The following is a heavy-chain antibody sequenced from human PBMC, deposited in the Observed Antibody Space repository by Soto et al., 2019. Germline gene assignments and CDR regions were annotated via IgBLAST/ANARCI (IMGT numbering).Heavy chain of an antibody. Sequence: EVQLLESRGGVVQPGGSLRLSCAASGFTFSSYAMSWVRQAPGKGLEWVSAISGSGGSTYYADSVKGRFTISRDNSKNTLYLQMNSPRAEDTAVYYCAKTLYYYDTTGYQWGQGTLVTVSS. J-gene: IGHJ4*02. V-gene: IGHV3-23*01. D-gene: IGHD3-22*01. CDR2: ISGSGGST. CDR3: AKTLYYYDTTGYQ. CDR1: GFTFSSYA.